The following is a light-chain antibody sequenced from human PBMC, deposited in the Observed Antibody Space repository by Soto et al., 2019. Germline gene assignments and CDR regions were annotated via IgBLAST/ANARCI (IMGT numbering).Light chain of an antibody. CDR2: GAS. V-gene: IGKV3-20*01. CDR1: QSVFNNH. CDR3: QQYGSSPTT. J-gene: IGKJ1*01. Sequence: MVLTQSPGTLSLSPGERAPLSCRASQSVFNNHIGWYQQKPGQAPRRLIFGASFRATGIPDRFSGSGSGTDFTLTISRLEPEDFAVYYCQQYGSSPTTFGQGIKVDIK.